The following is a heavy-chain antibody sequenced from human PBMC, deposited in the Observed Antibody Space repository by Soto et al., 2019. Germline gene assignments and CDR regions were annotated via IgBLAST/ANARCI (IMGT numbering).Heavy chain of an antibody. V-gene: IGHV3-21*01. CDR2: ISSSSSYI. J-gene: IGHJ1*01. D-gene: IGHD2-15*01. Sequence: GGSLRLSCAASGFTFSSYSMNWVRQAPGKGLEWVSSISSSSSYIYYADSVKGRFTISRDNAKNSLYLQMNSLRAEDTAVYYCARDKGYCSGGSCPPGFSIIAEYFHHWGLGT. CDR1: GFTFSSYS. CDR3: ARDKGYCSGGSCPPGFSIIAEYFHH.